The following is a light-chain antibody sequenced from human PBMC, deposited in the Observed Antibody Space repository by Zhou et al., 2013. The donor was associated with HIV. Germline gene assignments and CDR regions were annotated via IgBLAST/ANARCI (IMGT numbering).Light chain of an antibody. V-gene: IGKV1-8*01. CDR1: QDISTY. CDR2: AAS. CDR3: QQYYDYLWT. J-gene: IGKJ1*01. Sequence: IRMTQSPSSFSASTGDRVTVSCRASQDISTYVAWYQQKLGKTPRLLIYAASTLQSGVPSRFSGTGSGTDFTLTISCLQSEDFATYYCQQYYDYLWTFGHGTKV.